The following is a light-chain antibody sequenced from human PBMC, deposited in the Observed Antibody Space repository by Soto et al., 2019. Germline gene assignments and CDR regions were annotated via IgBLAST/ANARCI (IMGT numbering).Light chain of an antibody. CDR1: QDISNY. V-gene: IGKV1-33*01. CDR2: DAS. J-gene: IGKJ4*01. CDR3: QQYDNLPLT. Sequence: DIQMTQSPSSLSASVGDRVTITCPARQDISNYLNWYQQKQGKAPKLLIYDASNLETGVPSRFSESGSRTDFTFSISSLQSKDSATYYCQQYDNLPLTFGGGTKVEIK.